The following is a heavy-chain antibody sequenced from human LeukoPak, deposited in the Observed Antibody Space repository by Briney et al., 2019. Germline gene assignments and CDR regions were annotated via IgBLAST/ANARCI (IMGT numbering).Heavy chain of an antibody. V-gene: IGHV3-20*04. CDR1: GFTFDDYG. CDR3: ARGGPAAGFSNADFDI. J-gene: IGHJ3*02. CDR2: INWNGGST. D-gene: IGHD6-13*01. Sequence: PGGSLRLSCAASGFTFDDYGMSSVRQAPGKGLEWVSGINWNGGSTGYADSVKGRFTISRDNAKNSLYLQMNSLRAEDTALYYCARGGPAAGFSNADFDIWGQGTMVTVSS.